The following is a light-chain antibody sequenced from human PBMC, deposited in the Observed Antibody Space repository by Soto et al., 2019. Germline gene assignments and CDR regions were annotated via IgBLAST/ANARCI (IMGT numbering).Light chain of an antibody. CDR2: DAS. CDR1: QSVSSY. Sequence: EIVLTQSPATLSLSPGERATLSCSASQSVSSYLAWYQHKPGQAPRLLIYDASKRATGIPARCSGSGSGTDFTLTIISLEPEDFAVYYCQQRSNWPPTWTFGQGTKVEVK. CDR3: QQRSNWPPTWT. V-gene: IGKV3-11*01. J-gene: IGKJ1*01.